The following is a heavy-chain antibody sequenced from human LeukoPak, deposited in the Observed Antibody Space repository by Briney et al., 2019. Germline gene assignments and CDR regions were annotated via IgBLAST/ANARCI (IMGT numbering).Heavy chain of an antibody. D-gene: IGHD3-22*01. CDR1: GFPFSSYG. V-gene: IGHV3-33*06. J-gene: IGHJ6*03. CDR2: IWYDGSNK. Sequence: PGMSLRLSCAASGFPFSSYGMHWVRQAPGKGLEWVAVIWYDGSNKYYADSVKGRFTISRDNSKNTLYLQMNSLRAEDTAVYYCAKTRGIVVAYYYMDVWGKGTTVTVSS. CDR3: AKTRGIVVAYYYMDV.